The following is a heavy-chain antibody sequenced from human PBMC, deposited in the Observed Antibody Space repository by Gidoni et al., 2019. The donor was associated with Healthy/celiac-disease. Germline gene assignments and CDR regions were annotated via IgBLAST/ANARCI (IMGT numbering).Heavy chain of an antibody. CDR2: IIPIFGTA. V-gene: IGHV1-69*01. J-gene: IGHJ6*02. D-gene: IGHD2-2*01. CDR1: GGTFSSYA. Sequence: QVQLVQSGAEVKKPGSSVKVSCKASGGTFSSYAISWVRQAPGQGLEWMGGIIPIFGTANYAQKFQGRVTITADESTSTAYMELSSLRSEDTAVYYCARGKIVVVPAAMQRIVSYYYYGMDVWGQGTTVTVSS. CDR3: ARGKIVVVPAAMQRIVSYYYYGMDV.